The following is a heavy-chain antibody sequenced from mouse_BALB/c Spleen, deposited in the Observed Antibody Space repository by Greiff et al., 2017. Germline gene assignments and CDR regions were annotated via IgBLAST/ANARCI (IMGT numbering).Heavy chain of an antibody. J-gene: IGHJ2*01. CDR1: GFNIKDTY. CDR2: IDPANGNT. D-gene: IGHD2-1*01. Sequence: VQLKQSGAELVKPGASVKLSCTASGFNIKDTYMHWVKQRPEQGLEWIGRIDPANGNTKYDPKFQGKATITADTSSNTAYLQLSSLTSEDTAVYYRARGDGNSLFDYWGQGTTLTVSS. CDR3: ARGDGNSLFDY. V-gene: IGHV14-3*02.